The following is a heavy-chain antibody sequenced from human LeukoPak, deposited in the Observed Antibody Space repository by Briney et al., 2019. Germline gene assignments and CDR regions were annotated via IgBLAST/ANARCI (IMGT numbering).Heavy chain of an antibody. Sequence: GGSLRLSCAASGFTFSSYSMNWVRQAPGKGLEWVAVISDDGNNIYYADSVKGRFTISRDNSKNTLYLQMNSLGGEDTAVYYCARESVFDSWGQGTLVTVSS. CDR3: ARESVFDS. V-gene: IGHV3-30-3*01. CDR2: ISDDGNNI. CDR1: GFTFSSYS. J-gene: IGHJ4*02.